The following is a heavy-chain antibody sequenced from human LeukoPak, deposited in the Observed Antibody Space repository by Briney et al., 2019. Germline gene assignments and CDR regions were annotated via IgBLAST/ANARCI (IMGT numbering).Heavy chain of an antibody. J-gene: IGHJ6*04. CDR1: GFTFSSYA. V-gene: IGHV3-30*04. CDR2: ISYDGSNK. D-gene: IGHD5-24*01. Sequence: GGSLRLSCAASGFTFSSYAMHWVRQAPGKGLEWVAVISYDGSNKYYADSVKGRFTISRDKSKNTLYLQMNSLRPEDSAVYYCASDPRDGGQNVWGKGTTVTVSS. CDR3: ASDPRDGGQNV.